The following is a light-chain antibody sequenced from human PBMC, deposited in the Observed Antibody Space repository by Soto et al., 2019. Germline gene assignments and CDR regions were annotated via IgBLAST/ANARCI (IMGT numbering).Light chain of an antibody. V-gene: IGLV2-14*01. CDR3: TSSTSGSLYV. Sequence: QSVLTQAASVSGSPGQSITISCTGTSSDVGGYNYVSWYQQFPGKVPKLLICNVSNRPSGVSNRFSGSKSGNTASLTISGLQAEVEADYFCTSSTSGSLYVFGTGTKVTVL. J-gene: IGLJ1*01. CDR2: NVS. CDR1: SSDVGGYNY.